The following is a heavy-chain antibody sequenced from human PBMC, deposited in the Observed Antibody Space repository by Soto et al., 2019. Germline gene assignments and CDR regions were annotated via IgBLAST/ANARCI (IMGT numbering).Heavy chain of an antibody. D-gene: IGHD4-17*01. J-gene: IGHJ3*02. V-gene: IGHV1-46*03. CDR2: INPSGGST. CDR1: GYTFTSYY. CDR3: ARTPDYGDYPDAFDI. Sequence: ASVKVSCKASGYTFTSYYMHWVRQAPGQGLEWMGIINPSGGSTSYAQKFQGRVTMTRDTSTGTVYMELSSLRSEDTAVYYCARTPDYGDYPDAFDIWGQGTMVTVSS.